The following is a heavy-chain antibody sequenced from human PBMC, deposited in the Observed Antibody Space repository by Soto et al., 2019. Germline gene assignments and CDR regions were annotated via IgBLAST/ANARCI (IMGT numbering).Heavy chain of an antibody. CDR3: ARGLVPDSADIVVVVAAHNDAFDI. Sequence: TLSLTCTVSGGSISSGDYYWSWIRQPPGKGLEWIGYIYYSGSTYYNPSLKSRVTISVDTSKNQFSLKLSSVTAADTAVYYCARGLVPDSADIVVVVAAHNDAFDIWGQGTMVTVSS. CDR1: GGSISSGDYY. J-gene: IGHJ3*02. D-gene: IGHD2-15*01. V-gene: IGHV4-30-4*01. CDR2: IYYSGST.